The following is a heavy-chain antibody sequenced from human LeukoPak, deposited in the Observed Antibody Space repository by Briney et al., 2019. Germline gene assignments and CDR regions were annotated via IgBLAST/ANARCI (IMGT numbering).Heavy chain of an antibody. J-gene: IGHJ4*02. Sequence: ASVKVSCKASGYTFTGYHMHWVRQAPGQGLEWMGRINPNSGDTNYAQKFQGRVTMTRDTSISTAYMELSRLRSDDTAVYYCASDSPGYDSGSYFAYWGQGTLVTVSS. CDR1: GYTFTGYH. CDR3: ASDSPGYDSGSYFAY. CDR2: INPNSGDT. D-gene: IGHD2-15*01. V-gene: IGHV1-2*06.